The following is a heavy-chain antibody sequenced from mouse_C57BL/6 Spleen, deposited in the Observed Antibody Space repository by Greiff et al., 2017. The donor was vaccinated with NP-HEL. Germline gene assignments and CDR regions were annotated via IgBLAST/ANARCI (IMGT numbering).Heavy chain of an antibody. CDR1: GFTFSDYG. D-gene: IGHD1-1*01. V-gene: IGHV5-17*01. Sequence: EVHLVESGGGLVKPGGSLNLSCAASGFTFSDYGMHWVRQAPEKGLEWVAYISSGSSTIYYADTVKGRFTISRDNAKNTLFLQMTSLRSEDTAMYYCARPDYGSSWYFDVWGTGTTVTVSS. J-gene: IGHJ1*03. CDR3: ARPDYGSSWYFDV. CDR2: ISSGSSTI.